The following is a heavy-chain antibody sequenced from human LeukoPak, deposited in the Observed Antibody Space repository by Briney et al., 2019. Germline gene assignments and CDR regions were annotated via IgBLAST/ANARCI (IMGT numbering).Heavy chain of an antibody. Sequence: GSLRLSCAASGFTFSDYYLSWIRQAPGKGLEWVSYISSSGSTIYYADSVKGRFTISRDNAKNSLYLQMNSLRAEDTAVYYCARDRLLWFDDDGMDVWGQGTTVTVSS. J-gene: IGHJ6*02. CDR3: ARDRLLWFDDDGMDV. V-gene: IGHV3-11*01. D-gene: IGHD3-10*01. CDR1: GFTFSDYY. CDR2: ISSSGSTI.